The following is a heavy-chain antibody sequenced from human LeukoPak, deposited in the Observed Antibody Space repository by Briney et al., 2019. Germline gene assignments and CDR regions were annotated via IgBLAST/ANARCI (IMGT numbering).Heavy chain of an antibody. CDR1: GFTFSSYW. Sequence: PGGSLRLSCAASGFTFSSYWMSWVRQAPGKGLEWVANVRQDGCVQNYVDSVKGRFTISRDNPKNSVYLQMSSLRAEDTAVYYCLVTTRSRGFDYWGQGTLVTVSS. J-gene: IGHJ4*02. V-gene: IGHV3-7*01. CDR3: LVTTRSRGFDY. CDR2: VRQDGCVQ. D-gene: IGHD1/OR15-1a*01.